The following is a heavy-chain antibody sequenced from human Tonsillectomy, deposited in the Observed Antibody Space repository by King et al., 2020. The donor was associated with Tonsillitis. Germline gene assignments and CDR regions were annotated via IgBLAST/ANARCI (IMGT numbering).Heavy chain of an antibody. CDR2: ISSNGGST. J-gene: IGHJ4*02. D-gene: IGHD3-22*01. Sequence: VQLVESGGGLVQPGGSLRLSCSASGFTFSSYAMHWVRQAPGKGLEYVSAISSNGGSTYYADSVKGRFTISRDNSKNTLYLQMSSLRAEDTAVYYCVKWVNYYDSGGYPDPEYWGQGTLVTVSS. CDR3: VKWVNYYDSGGYPDPEY. CDR1: GFTFSSYA. V-gene: IGHV3-64D*06.